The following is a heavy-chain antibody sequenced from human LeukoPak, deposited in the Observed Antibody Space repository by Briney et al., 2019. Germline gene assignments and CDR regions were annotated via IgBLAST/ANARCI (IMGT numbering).Heavy chain of an antibody. Sequence: WASVKVSCKASGYTFTGYYMHWVRQAPGQGLEWMGWINPNSGNTNYAQKLQGRVTMTTDTSTSTAYMELRSLRSDDTAVYYCARDTWGYSYGTNWFDPWGQGTLVTVSS. CDR3: ARDTWGYSYGTNWFDP. J-gene: IGHJ5*02. D-gene: IGHD5-18*01. V-gene: IGHV1-18*04. CDR2: INPNSGNT. CDR1: GYTFTGYY.